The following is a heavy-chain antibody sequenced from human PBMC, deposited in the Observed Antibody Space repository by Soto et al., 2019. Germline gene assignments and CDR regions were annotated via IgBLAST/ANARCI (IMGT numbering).Heavy chain of an antibody. Sequence: GASVKVSCKASGYTFTSYDINWVRQATGQGLEWMGWMNPNSGNTGYAQKFQGRVTMTRNTSISTAYMELSSLRSEDTAVYYCARGDRAYYDFWSGYSPDYWGQGTLVTVSS. V-gene: IGHV1-8*01. CDR2: MNPNSGNT. J-gene: IGHJ4*02. CDR3: ARGDRAYYDFWSGYSPDY. CDR1: GYTFTSYD. D-gene: IGHD3-3*01.